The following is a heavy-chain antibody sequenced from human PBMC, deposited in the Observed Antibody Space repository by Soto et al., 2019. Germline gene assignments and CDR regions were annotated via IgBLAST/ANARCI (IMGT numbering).Heavy chain of an antibody. CDR3: QRVSRGEYRKDY. D-gene: IGHD3-10*01. Sequence: EVQLVGSGGNLVQPGGSLRLSCAPSGFTFSDYWMHWVRQAPGKGLVWVSRIYSAGSRTNYLDSVKGRITNSRDNAKNTVYLQTDSLRDGDTAVYYGQRVSRGEYRKDYWGQGPLVTVSS. CDR2: IYSAGSRT. V-gene: IGHV3-74*01. CDR1: GFTFSDYW. J-gene: IGHJ4*02.